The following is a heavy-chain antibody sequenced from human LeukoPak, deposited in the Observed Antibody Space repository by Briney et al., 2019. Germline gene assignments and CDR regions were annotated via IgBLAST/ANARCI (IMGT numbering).Heavy chain of an antibody. Sequence: AASVKVSCKASGYTFTSYGISWVRQAPGQGLEWMGWISAYNGNTNYAQKLQGRVTMTTDTSTSTAYMELRSLRSDDTAVYYCARDPRPTYYYGSGSPMTGAWDYWGQGTLVTVSS. D-gene: IGHD3-10*01. J-gene: IGHJ4*02. V-gene: IGHV1-18*01. CDR2: ISAYNGNT. CDR1: GYTFTSYG. CDR3: ARDPRPTYYYGSGSPMTGAWDY.